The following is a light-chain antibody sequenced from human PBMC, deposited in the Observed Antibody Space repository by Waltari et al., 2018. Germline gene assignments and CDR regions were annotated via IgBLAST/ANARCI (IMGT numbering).Light chain of an antibody. Sequence: DIQLSQSPSSLSAYVGARGTITCRASQTIHIYLNWFQQKSGKAPKLLIYDASSMQSGVPARFSGSGSGTEFTLTISSLQSEDFATYYCQQTYNSPYTFGQGTKLEI. J-gene: IGKJ2*01. CDR3: QQTYNSPYT. CDR1: QTIHIY. V-gene: IGKV1-39*01. CDR2: DAS.